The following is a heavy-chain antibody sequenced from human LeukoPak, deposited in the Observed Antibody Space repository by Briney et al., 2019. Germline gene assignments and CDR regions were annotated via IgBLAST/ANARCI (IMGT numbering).Heavy chain of an antibody. CDR1: GGSFSGYY. V-gene: IGHV4-34*01. Sequence: PSETLSLTCAAYGGSFSGYYWSWIRQPPGKGLEWIGEINHSGSTNYNPSLKSRVTISVDTSKNQFSLKLSSVTAADTAVYYCARGRAAAGRWGQGTLVTVSS. D-gene: IGHD6-13*01. CDR3: ARGRAAAGR. J-gene: IGHJ4*02. CDR2: INHSGST.